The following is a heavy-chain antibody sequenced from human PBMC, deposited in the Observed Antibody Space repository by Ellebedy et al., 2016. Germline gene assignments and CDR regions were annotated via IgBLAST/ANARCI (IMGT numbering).Heavy chain of an antibody. CDR2: ISGRDKQT. D-gene: IGHD6-25*01. Sequence: GESLKISXAASGFTFRDNYMSWIRQTPGGGLEFVSYISGRDKQTDYAESVRGRFTISRDNAKDSVYLEMNSLRVEDTAVYYCVRGRAAAEKWGQGIQVTVSS. CDR1: GFTFRDNY. J-gene: IGHJ4*02. V-gene: IGHV3-11*03. CDR3: VRGRAAAEK.